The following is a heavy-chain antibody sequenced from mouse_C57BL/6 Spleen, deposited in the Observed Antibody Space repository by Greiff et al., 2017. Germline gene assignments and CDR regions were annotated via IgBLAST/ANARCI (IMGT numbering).Heavy chain of an antibody. D-gene: IGHD2-4*01. V-gene: IGHV1-64*01. CDR2: IHPNSGST. Sequence: VQLQQPGAELVKPGASVKLSCKASGYTFTSYWMHWVKQRPGQGLEWIGMIHPNSGSTNYNEKFKSKATLTVDKSSRTAYMQLSSVTSDDSTVYYCARNEGLRRGARDYWGQGASVTVSS. CDR3: ARNEGLRRGARDY. CDR1: GYTFTSYW. J-gene: IGHJ4*01.